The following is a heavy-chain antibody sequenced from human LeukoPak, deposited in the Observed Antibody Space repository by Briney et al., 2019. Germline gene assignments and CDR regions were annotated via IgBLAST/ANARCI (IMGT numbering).Heavy chain of an antibody. D-gene: IGHD6-25*01. CDR2: IYYSGST. J-gene: IGHJ4*02. CDR3: ARQGIAATSGGGSFDY. CDR1: GGSISSGGYS. V-gene: IGHV4-31*03. Sequence: SETLSLTCTVSGGSISSGGYSWSWIRQHPGKGLEWIGYIYYSGSTYYNPSLKGRVTISVDTSKNQFSLKLSSVTAADTAVYYCARQGIAATSGGGSFDYWGQGTLVTVSS.